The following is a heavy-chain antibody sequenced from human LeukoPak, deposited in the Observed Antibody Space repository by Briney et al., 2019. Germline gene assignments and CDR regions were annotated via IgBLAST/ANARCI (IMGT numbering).Heavy chain of an antibody. Sequence: GRSLRLSCAASGFTFDDYTMHWVRQAPGKGLEGVSLISWEGGSTYYADAVKGRFTISRDNSKNSLYLQMNSLRNEDTALYYCAKASGDSGSYWTGSFDYWGQGTLVTVSS. CDR2: ISWEGGST. V-gene: IGHV3-43*01. CDR3: AKASGDSGSYWTGSFDY. CDR1: GFTFDDYT. D-gene: IGHD1-26*01. J-gene: IGHJ4*02.